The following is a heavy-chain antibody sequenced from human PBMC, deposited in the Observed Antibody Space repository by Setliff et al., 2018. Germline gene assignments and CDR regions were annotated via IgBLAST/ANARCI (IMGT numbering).Heavy chain of an antibody. D-gene: IGHD2-2*01. CDR1: GGSISSSSYY. V-gene: IGHV4-39*07. Sequence: PSETLSLTCTVSGGSISSSSYYWGWIRQPPGKGLEWIGSIYYSGSTYYNPSLKSRVTISVDTSKNQSSLKLSSVTAADTAVYYCARAKGYCSSTSCRIYYFDYWGQGTLVTVSS. CDR2: IYYSGST. J-gene: IGHJ4*02. CDR3: ARAKGYCSSTSCRIYYFDY.